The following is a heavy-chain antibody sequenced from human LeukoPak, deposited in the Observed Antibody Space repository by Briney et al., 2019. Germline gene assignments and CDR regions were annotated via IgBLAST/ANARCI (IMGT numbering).Heavy chain of an antibody. CDR3: AEGGDTVESWFDP. J-gene: IGHJ5*02. CDR2: ISAYNGNT. V-gene: IGHV1-18*04. D-gene: IGHD4-23*01. CDR1: GYTFTGYY. Sequence: GASVRVSCKASGYTFTGYYMHWVRQAPGQGLEWMGWISAYNGNTNYAQKLQGRVTMTTDTSTSTAYMELRSLRSDDTAVYYCAEGGDTVESWFDPWGQGTLVTVSS.